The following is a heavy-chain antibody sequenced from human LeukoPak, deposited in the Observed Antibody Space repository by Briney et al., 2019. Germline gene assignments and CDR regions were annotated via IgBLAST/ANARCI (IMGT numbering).Heavy chain of an antibody. CDR1: GNTFAGYY. D-gene: IGHD1-26*01. CDR3: ARGPIGGLRKGFDI. J-gene: IGHJ4*02. Sequence: GASVKVSCKASGNTFAGYYVHWVRPAPGQGLEWMGWINTHNGATNYAQHFQGRVTMTTDTAVTTAYMDLDGLISDDAAVYFCARGPIGGLRKGFDIWGQGTLVTVSS. V-gene: IGHV1-2*02. CDR2: INTHNGAT.